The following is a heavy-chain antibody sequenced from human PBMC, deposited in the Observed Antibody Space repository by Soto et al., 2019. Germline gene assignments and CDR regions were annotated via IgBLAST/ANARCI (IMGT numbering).Heavy chain of an antibody. J-gene: IGHJ6*02. Sequence: GGSLRLSCAASGFTFSSYSMNWVRQAPGKGLEWVSSISSSSSYIYYADSVKGRFTISRDNAKNSLYLQMNSLRAEDTAVYYCARGLPPFNPVYAIRGEHYYYYYGMDVWGQGTTVTVSS. CDR1: GFTFSSYS. D-gene: IGHD2-8*01. CDR2: ISSSSSYI. V-gene: IGHV3-21*04. CDR3: ARGLPPFNPVYAIRGEHYYYYYGMDV.